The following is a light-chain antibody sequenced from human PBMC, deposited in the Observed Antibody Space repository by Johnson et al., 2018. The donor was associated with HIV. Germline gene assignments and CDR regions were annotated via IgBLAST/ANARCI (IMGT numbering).Light chain of an antibody. CDR1: TSNIGNNY. CDR2: DNN. J-gene: IGLJ1*01. CDR3: GTWDSSLSTFYV. Sequence: QSVLTQSPSVSAAPGQKVTISCSGSTSNIGNNYVSWYQHLPRTAPKLLIYDNNKRPSGIPDRFSGSKSGTSATLGITGLRPGDEADYYCGTWDSSLSTFYVFGTGTKVTVL. V-gene: IGLV1-51*01.